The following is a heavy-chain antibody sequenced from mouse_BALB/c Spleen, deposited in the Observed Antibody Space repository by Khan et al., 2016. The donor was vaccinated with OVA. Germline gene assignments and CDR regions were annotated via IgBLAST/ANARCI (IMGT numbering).Heavy chain of an antibody. CDR2: IYTYTGEP. D-gene: IGHD6-1*01. J-gene: IGHJ4*01. Sequence: QIQLVQSGPDLKKPGETVKISCKASGYTFTNNGINWVKQAPGKGLKWMGWIYTYTGEPTYADDFKGRLAFSLENSASTAYLQINSLKNEDTATYFCDSAGRRAIDCWGQGTSVIASS. V-gene: IGHV9-3-1*01. CDR1: GYTFTNNG. CDR3: DSAGRRAIDC.